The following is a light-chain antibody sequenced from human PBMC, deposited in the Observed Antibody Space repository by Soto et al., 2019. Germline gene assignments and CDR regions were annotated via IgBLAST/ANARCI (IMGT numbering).Light chain of an antibody. Sequence: EIVLTQSPATLSVSPGERATLSCRASQSVSTKLAWYQQKPGQAPRLLIYGASTRATGIPARFSGSGSDTEFALTISSLQSEDFAVYYCHQYDSSPLTFGGGTKVEIK. CDR1: QSVSTK. J-gene: IGKJ4*01. CDR2: GAS. CDR3: HQYDSSPLT. V-gene: IGKV3-15*01.